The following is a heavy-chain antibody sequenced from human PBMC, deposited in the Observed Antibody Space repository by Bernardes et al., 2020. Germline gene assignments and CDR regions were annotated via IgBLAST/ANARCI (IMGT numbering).Heavy chain of an antibody. D-gene: IGHD5-18*01. J-gene: IGHJ6*03. CDR1: DSTFSNAR. V-gene: IGHV3-15*05. CDR2: GTT. CDR3: TRDRGYRPGSQYYYYSMDV. Sequence: GGSLRLSCAVSDSTFSNARMNWVRQAPGKGLEWVGGTTDYAASVKGRFTILRDAPNDMFYLQMNSLKTEDTAIYYCTRDRGYRPGSQYYYYSMDVWGQGTTVTVSS.